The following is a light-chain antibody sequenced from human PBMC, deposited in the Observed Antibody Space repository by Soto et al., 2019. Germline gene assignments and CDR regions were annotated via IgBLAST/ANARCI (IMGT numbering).Light chain of an antibody. J-gene: IGLJ1*01. CDR2: AVN. V-gene: IGLV2-11*01. CDR3: CSYAGSNTDV. CDR1: SSDVGGYNY. Sequence: QSALTQPRSVSGSPGQSVTISCTGTSSDVGGYNYVSWYQQHPGKAPKLIIHAVNERPSGVPDRFSGSKSGNTASLTISGLQADDEADYYCCSYAGSNTDVFGTETKLTVL.